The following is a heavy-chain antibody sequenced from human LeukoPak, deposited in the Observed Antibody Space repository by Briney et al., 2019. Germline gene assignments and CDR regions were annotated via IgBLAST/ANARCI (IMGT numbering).Heavy chain of an antibody. J-gene: IGHJ3*02. V-gene: IGHV3-53*01. CDR1: GFTVSTNY. CDR3: ARRGSVVTGPAFDI. D-gene: IGHD2-21*02. Sequence: GGSLRLSCAASGFTVSTNYMSWVRQPPGKGLEWVSVIFSAGSTYYADSVKGRFTISRDNSKNTLYLQMNSLRVEDTAVYYCARRGSVVTGPAFDIWGQGTVVTVSS. CDR2: IFSAGST.